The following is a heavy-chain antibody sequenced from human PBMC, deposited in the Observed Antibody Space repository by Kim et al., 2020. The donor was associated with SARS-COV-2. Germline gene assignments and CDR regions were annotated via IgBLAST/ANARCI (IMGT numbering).Heavy chain of an antibody. V-gene: IGHV1-69*13. J-gene: IGHJ4*02. D-gene: IGHD3-10*01. CDR3: ARDFRDGSGSYYPFDY. CDR2: IIPIFGTA. CDR1: GGTFSSYA. Sequence: SVKVSCKASGGTFSSYAISWVRQAPGQGLEWMGGIIPIFGTANYAQKFQGRVTITADESTSTAYMELSSLRSEDTTVYYCARDFRDGSGSYYPFDYWGQGTLVTVSS.